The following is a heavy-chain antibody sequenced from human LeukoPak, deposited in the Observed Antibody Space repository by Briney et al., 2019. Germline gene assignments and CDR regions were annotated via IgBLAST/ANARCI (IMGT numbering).Heavy chain of an antibody. CDR2: IYYTGNT. D-gene: IGHD6-13*01. CDR1: GGSVNSRDHY. J-gene: IGHJ5*02. V-gene: IGHV4-61*08. Sequence: PSETLSLTCLVSGGSVNSRDHYWSWIRQPPGKGLEWIGYIYYTGNTNYNPSLTSRVTLSVDTSKNQFSLKLSSVTAADTALYYCARGLSSPNWLDPWGQGTLVTVSS. CDR3: ARGLSSPNWLDP.